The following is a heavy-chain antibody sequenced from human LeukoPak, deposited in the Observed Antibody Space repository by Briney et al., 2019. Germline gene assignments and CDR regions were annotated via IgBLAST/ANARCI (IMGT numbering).Heavy chain of an antibody. CDR3: ARETAPDAFDI. D-gene: IGHD5-18*01. CDR2: ISSSGSTI. J-gene: IGHJ3*02. CDR1: IFTISSYE. Sequence: GGSLRLSCAASIFTISSYEMNWVRQAPGKGLEWVSYISSSGSTIYYADSVKGRFTISRDNAKNSLYLQMNSLRAEDTAVYYCARETAPDAFDIWGQGTMVTVSS. V-gene: IGHV3-48*03.